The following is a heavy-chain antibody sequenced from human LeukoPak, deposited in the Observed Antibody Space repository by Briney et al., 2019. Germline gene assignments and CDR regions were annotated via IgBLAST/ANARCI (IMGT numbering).Heavy chain of an antibody. Sequence: ASVKVSCKASGYTFTGYYMHWVRQAPGQGLEWMGWINPNSGGTNYAQKFQGRVTMTRDTSISTAYMELSRLRSDDTAVYYCARPDEYYGSGSYVFDIWGQGTMVTVSS. CDR1: GYTFTGYY. J-gene: IGHJ3*02. CDR2: INPNSGGT. CDR3: ARPDEYYGSGSYVFDI. V-gene: IGHV1-2*02. D-gene: IGHD3-10*01.